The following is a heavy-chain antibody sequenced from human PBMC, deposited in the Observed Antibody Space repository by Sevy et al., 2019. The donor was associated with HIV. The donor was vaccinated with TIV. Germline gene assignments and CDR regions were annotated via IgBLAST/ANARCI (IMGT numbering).Heavy chain of an antibody. CDR1: GFTFSDYG. Sequence: GGSLRLSCAASGFTFSDYGMHWVRQAPGKGLEWVAFIRYDGSNKYYADSLKGRFTISRDNSKDTLYLQMNSLRPADTAVFYCVPGVTIFGVPVYWGQGTLVTVSS. D-gene: IGHD3-3*01. CDR3: VPGVTIFGVPVY. J-gene: IGHJ4*02. V-gene: IGHV3-30*02. CDR2: IRYDGSNK.